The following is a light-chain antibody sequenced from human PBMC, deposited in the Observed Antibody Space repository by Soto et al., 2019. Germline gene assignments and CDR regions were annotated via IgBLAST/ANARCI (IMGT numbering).Light chain of an antibody. Sequence: EIVLTQSPAALSLSPGDRATLSCTASKSARSFLAWYQQKPRQAPRLLIYDGFNSATGIPARFSANGSGTDFTLTSNSLEPEEFAVYSCQHRNSWPLTFGGGTKLQMK. CDR1: KSARSF. J-gene: IGKJ4*01. CDR2: DGF. V-gene: IGKV3-11*01. CDR3: QHRNSWPLT.